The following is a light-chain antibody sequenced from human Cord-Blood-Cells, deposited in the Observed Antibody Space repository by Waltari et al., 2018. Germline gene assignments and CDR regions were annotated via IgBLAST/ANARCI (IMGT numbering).Light chain of an antibody. Sequence: QSALTQPASVSGSPGQSITISCTRTSSDVGGYNYVSWYQQHPGKAPNLMSYDVSKRPSGVSNRFSGSKSGNTASLTISGLQAEDEADYYCSSYTSSSTWVFGGGTKLTVL. J-gene: IGLJ3*02. V-gene: IGLV2-14*01. CDR2: DVS. CDR3: SSYTSSSTWV. CDR1: SSDVGGYNY.